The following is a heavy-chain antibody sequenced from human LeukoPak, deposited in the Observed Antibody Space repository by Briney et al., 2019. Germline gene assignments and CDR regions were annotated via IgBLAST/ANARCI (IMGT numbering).Heavy chain of an antibody. CDR1: GGTFSSYA. J-gene: IGHJ4*02. V-gene: IGHV1-69*04. Sequence: ASVKVSCKASGGTFSSYAISWVRQAPGQGLEWMGRIIPILGIANYAQKFQGRVTITADKSTSTAYMELSSLRSEDTAVYYCARTSIAVAGPGYYFDYWGQGTLVTVSS. CDR2: IIPILGIA. D-gene: IGHD6-19*01. CDR3: ARTSIAVAGPGYYFDY.